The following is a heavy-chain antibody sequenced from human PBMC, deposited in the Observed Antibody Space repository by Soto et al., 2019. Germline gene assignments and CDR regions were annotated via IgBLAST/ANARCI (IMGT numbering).Heavy chain of an antibody. CDR2: INHSGST. J-gene: IGHJ6*02. D-gene: IGHD3-10*01. CDR3: ARGLRGSGSYYKGYYYYYYGMDV. Sequence: SETLPLTCAVYGGSFSGYYWSWIRQPPGKGLEWIGEINHSGSTNYNPSLKSRVTISVDTSKNQFSLKLSSVTAADTAVYYCARGLRGSGSYYKGYYYYYYGMDVWGQGTTVTVSS. CDR1: GGSFSGYY. V-gene: IGHV4-34*01.